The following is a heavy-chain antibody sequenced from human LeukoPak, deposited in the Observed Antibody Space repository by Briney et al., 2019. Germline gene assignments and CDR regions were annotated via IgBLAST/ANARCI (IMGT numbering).Heavy chain of an antibody. CDR2: INPSSGGT. V-gene: IGHV1-2*02. D-gene: IGHD6-19*01. CDR3: ARDSSAYH. J-gene: IGHJ5*02. CDR1: GYTFTGYY. Sequence: GASVKVSCXASGYTFTGYYMHWVRQAPGQGLEWMGWINPSSGGTNYAQKFQGRVTMTRDTSISTAYMELSRLRSDDTAVYYCARDSSAYHWGQGTLVTVSS.